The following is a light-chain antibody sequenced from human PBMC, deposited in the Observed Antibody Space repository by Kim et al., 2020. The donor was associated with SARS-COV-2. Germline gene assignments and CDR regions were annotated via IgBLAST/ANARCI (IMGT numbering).Light chain of an antibody. CDR2: GAS. V-gene: IGKV3-15*01. CDR3: QQYNDWPYT. Sequence: SVSPGEMVTLTCGASDRVSSNLGWFQQKTGQVPRVLIYGASTRFPATPARFTASGSGTEFTLTISSLQSEDFAIYYCQQYNDWPYTFGQGTKLEI. CDR1: DRVSSN. J-gene: IGKJ2*01.